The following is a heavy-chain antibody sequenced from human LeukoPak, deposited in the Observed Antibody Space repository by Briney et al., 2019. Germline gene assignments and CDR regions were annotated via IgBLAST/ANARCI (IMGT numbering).Heavy chain of an antibody. Sequence: AGGSLRLSCVASGFTFGKYWMSWVRQAPGKGLEWVANIKLDGSEKNYVDSVKGRFTISRDNAKNSLYLQMNSLRAEDTAVYYCARDPNPWGQGTLVTVSS. J-gene: IGHJ5*02. CDR2: IKLDGSEK. CDR1: GFTFGKYW. V-gene: IGHV3-7*01. CDR3: ARDPNP.